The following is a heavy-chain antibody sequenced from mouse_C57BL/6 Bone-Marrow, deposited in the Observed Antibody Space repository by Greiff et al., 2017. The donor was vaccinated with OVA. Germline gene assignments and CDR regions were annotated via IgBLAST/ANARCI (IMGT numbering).Heavy chain of an antibody. J-gene: IGHJ2*01. Sequence: EVQLQQSGPELVKPGASVKISCKASGYTFTDYYMNWVKQSPGKSLEWIGDINPNNGGTSYNQKFKGKATLTVDKSSSTAYMELRSLTSEDSAVYYGAREGTAGGLDYWGQGTTLTVSS. D-gene: IGHD3-3*01. CDR1: GYTFTDYY. CDR2: INPNNGGT. V-gene: IGHV1-26*01. CDR3: AREGTAGGLDY.